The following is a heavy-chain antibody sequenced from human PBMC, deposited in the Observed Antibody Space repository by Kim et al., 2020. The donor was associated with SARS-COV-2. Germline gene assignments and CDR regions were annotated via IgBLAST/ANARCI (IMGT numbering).Heavy chain of an antibody. CDR2: ISSGTSNNR. J-gene: IGHJ3*02. V-gene: IGHV3-11*05. D-gene: IGHD1-26*01. CDR3: AREGRVSPRALDAFDI. Sequence: GGSLRLSCAASGFTFSDHYMSWIRQAPGKGLEWISCISSGTSNNRYYADSGKGRFTISRDNAKKSLYLQMNSLRAEDTAVYYCAREGRVSPRALDAFDIWGQGTMVAVSS. CDR1: GFTFSDHY.